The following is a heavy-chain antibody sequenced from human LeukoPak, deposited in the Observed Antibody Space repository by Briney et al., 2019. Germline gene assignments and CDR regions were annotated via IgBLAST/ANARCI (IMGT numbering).Heavy chain of an antibody. Sequence: GASVKVSCKASGYTFTSYDINWVRQATGQGLEWMGWMNPNSGNTGYAQKFQGRVTMTRNTSISTAYMELSSLRSEDTAVYYCARGRPLLWFGELLSAGYDYWGQGTLVTVSS. D-gene: IGHD3-10*01. CDR2: MNPNSGNT. CDR3: ARGRPLLWFGELLSAGYDY. V-gene: IGHV1-8*02. J-gene: IGHJ4*02. CDR1: GYTFTSYD.